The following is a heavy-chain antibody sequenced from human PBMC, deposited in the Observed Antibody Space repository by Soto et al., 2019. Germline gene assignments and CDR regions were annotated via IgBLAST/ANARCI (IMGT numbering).Heavy chain of an antibody. D-gene: IGHD2-2*01. Sequence: SGTLSPPCAVYGGSFSGFYLAWIRQTPREGVGWIGEINHSGTTKYNPSLKSQVTISIDTSKNQFSLHVTSVTAADTAVYFCARGIGYCSSTNCYSSRHLRFDSWGQGSLVTVSS. CDR1: GGSFSGFY. CDR2: INHSGTT. CDR3: ARGIGYCSSTNCYSSRHLRFDS. V-gene: IGHV4-34*01. J-gene: IGHJ4*02.